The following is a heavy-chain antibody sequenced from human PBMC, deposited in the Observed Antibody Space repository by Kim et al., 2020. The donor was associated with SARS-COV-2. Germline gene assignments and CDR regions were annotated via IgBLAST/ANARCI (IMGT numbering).Heavy chain of an antibody. D-gene: IGHD3-9*01. V-gene: IGHV3-23*01. J-gene: IGHJ4*02. CDR3: AKSRWDYDILTGYGPFDY. Sequence: KGRFTISRDNSKNTLYLQMNSLRAEDTAVYYCAKSRWDYDILTGYGPFDYWGQGTLVTVSS.